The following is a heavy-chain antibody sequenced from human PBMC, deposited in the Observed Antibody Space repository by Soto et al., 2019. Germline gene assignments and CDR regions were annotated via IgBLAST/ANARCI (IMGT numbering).Heavy chain of an antibody. CDR3: ARDRGPGYYYYYYGMDV. Sequence: GGSLRLSCAASGLTFSSYAMHWVRQAPGKGLEWVAVISYDGSNKYYADSVKGRFTISRDNSKNTLYLQMNSLRAEDTAVYYCARDRGPGYYYYYYGMDVWGQGTTGTVSS. J-gene: IGHJ6*02. CDR2: ISYDGSNK. D-gene: IGHD3-10*01. CDR1: GLTFSSYA. V-gene: IGHV3-30-3*01.